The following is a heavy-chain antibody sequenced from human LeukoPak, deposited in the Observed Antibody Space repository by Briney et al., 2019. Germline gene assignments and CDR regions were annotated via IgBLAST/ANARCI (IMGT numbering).Heavy chain of an antibody. V-gene: IGHV3-30*02. J-gene: IGHJ4*02. CDR2: IRYDGSDK. CDR1: GFTFNTYG. CDR3: AKDPSGIAVAATDY. D-gene: IGHD6-19*01. Sequence: GGSLRLSCSASGFTFNTYGMHWVRQAPGKGLEWVAFIRYDGSDKYYADSVKGRFTISRDNSKNTLYLQMNSLRAEDTAVYYCAKDPSGIAVAATDYWGQGTLVTVSS.